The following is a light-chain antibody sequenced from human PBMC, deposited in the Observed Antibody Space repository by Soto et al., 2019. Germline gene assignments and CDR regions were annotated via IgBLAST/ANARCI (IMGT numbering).Light chain of an antibody. CDR2: SAS. CDR1: QSISDT. J-gene: IGKJ5*01. V-gene: IGKV3-15*01. Sequence: EIVMTQSPATLSVSPGGRATLSCRASQSISDTLAWYQQKPGQAPRLLIYSASRRATGFPGRFSGSGSGTDFTLTISSLQSEDLAVYYCQQRGDWPPITFGQGTRLEIK. CDR3: QQRGDWPPIT.